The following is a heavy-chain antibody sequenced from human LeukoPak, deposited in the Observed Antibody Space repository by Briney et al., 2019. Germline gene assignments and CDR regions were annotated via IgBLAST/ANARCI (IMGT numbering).Heavy chain of an antibody. J-gene: IGHJ4*02. CDR3: ARDLSSTSNWEFDY. V-gene: IGHV1-2*06. CDR2: INLNSGGT. D-gene: IGHD1-26*01. Sequence: ASVKVSCKASGYTFTGYFMHWMRQAPGQGLERMGRINLNSGGTYYAQNFQGRVTMTRDTSISTAYVELSRLTSDDTAVYYCARDLSSTSNWEFDYWGQGTLVTVSS. CDR1: GYTFTGYF.